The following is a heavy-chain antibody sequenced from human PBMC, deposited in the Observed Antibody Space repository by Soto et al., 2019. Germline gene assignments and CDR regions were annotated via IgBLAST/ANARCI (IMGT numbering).Heavy chain of an antibody. V-gene: IGHV1-18*01. CDR2: LSAYNGDT. J-gene: IGHJ6*03. D-gene: IGHD6-6*01. CDR3: ARVRQLGGYFYYYVDG. CDR1: GYTFTNYG. Sequence: QVPLLQSGAEVKKPGASVKVSCKASGYTFTNYGITWVRQAPGQGLEWMGWLSAYNGDTHYTQRLQGRVTMTTDTSPSTAYMELRGRRSDDTSVYYCARVRQLGGYFYYYVDGWGKGTTVTVSS.